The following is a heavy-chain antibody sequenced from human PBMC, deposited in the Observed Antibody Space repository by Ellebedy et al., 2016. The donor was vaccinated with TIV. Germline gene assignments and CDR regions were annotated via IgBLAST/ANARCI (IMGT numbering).Heavy chain of an antibody. J-gene: IGHJ2*01. Sequence: GESLKISCAASGFTFSNYAMNWVRQAPGKGPEWVSGIYTDDSTDYADSVKGRFTISRDNSKNTLYLQMNSLRTEDTAVYYCARASCYDVDLSGWYFDLWGRGTLITVSS. CDR1: GFTFSNYA. V-gene: IGHV3-66*01. CDR3: ARASCYDVDLSGWYFDL. D-gene: IGHD3-10*02. CDR2: IYTDDST.